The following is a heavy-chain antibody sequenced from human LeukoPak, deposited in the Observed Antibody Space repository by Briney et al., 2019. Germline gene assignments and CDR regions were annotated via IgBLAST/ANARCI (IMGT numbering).Heavy chain of an antibody. V-gene: IGHV3-7*01. CDR3: ARDYWRSIDH. J-gene: IGHJ4*02. CDR1: GLTFSNYW. D-gene: IGHD1-1*01. CDR2: VNEDGSAK. Sequence: GGSLRLSCVVSGLTFSNYWMIWVRQAPGKGLESVAIVNEDGSAKYYLDSVKGRFAISRDNARNSLYLEMNSLRAEDTAVYYCARDYWRSIDHWGQGTLVTVSS.